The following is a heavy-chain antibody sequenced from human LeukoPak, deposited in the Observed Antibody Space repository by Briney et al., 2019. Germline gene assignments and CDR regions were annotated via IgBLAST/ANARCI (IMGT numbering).Heavy chain of an antibody. D-gene: IGHD2-2*02. CDR1: GFTFSSYS. V-gene: IGHV3-23*01. J-gene: IGHJ4*02. Sequence: GGSLRLSCAASGFTFSSYSMNWVRQAPGKGLEWVSAISGSGGTTYYADSLKGRFTISRDNSKNTLYLQMNSLRAEDTAVYYCAKRGYCSSSSCYRDFDYWGQGTLVTVSS. CDR3: AKRGYCSSSSCYRDFDY. CDR2: ISGSGGTT.